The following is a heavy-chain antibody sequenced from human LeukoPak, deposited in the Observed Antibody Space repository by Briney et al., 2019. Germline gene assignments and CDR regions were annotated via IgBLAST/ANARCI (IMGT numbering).Heavy chain of an antibody. V-gene: IGHV3-11*06. CDR2: IGCSSSYT. CDR1: GFTFSDYY. Sequence: GGPLRLSCAASGFTFSDYYMSWIRQAPGKGLEWVSYIGCSSSYTNNADSVKGRSTISRDNAKNSLYLQMNSLRAEDTAVYYCARVMLYGEFALDYWGQGSLVTLSS. CDR3: ARVMLYGEFALDY. J-gene: IGHJ4*02. D-gene: IGHD4-17*01.